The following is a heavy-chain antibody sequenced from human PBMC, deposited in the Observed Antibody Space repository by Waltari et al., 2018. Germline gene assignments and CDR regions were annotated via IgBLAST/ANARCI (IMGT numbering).Heavy chain of an antibody. Sequence: ESGPRLVKPSQTLSLTCTVSGGSISSGGYYWSWIRQHPGKGLEWIGYIYYSGSTYYNPSLKSRVTISVDTSKNQFSLKLSSVTAADTAVYYCARESLSGSGSYYNYDAFDIWGQGTMVTVSS. CDR1: GGSISSGGYY. J-gene: IGHJ3*02. CDR2: IYYSGST. CDR3: ARESLSGSGSYYNYDAFDI. D-gene: IGHD3-10*01. V-gene: IGHV4-31*03.